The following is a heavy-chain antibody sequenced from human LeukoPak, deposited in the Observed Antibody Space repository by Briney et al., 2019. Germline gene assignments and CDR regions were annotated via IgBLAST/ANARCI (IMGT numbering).Heavy chain of an antibody. V-gene: IGHV1-2*02. Sequence: EASVKVSCKASGYTFTGYYMHWVRQAPGQGLEWMGWINPNSGGTNYAQKFQGRVTMTRDTSISTAYMELSRLRSDDTAVYYCARRGGSYYANAFDIWGQGTMVTVSS. CDR3: ARRGGSYYANAFDI. D-gene: IGHD1-26*01. CDR2: INPNSGGT. J-gene: IGHJ3*02. CDR1: GYTFTGYY.